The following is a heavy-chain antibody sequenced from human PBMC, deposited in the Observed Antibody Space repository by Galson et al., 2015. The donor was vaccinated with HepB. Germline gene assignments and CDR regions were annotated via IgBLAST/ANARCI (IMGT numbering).Heavy chain of an antibody. V-gene: IGHV4-31*03. CDR3: ARDLGLQYSPGWFDP. Sequence: TLSLTCTVSGGSISSGGYYWSWIRQHPGKGLEWIGYIYYSGSTYYNPSLKSRVTISVDTSKNQFSLKLSSVTAADTAVYYCARDLGLQYSPGWFDPWGQGTLVTASS. CDR1: GGSISSGGYY. J-gene: IGHJ5*02. CDR2: IYYSGST. D-gene: IGHD4-11*01.